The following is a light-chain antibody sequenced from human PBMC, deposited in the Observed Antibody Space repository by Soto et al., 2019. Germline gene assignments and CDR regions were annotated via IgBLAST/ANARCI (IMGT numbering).Light chain of an antibody. V-gene: IGLV2-8*01. CDR1: SSDVGGYNY. CDR3: SSYAGSNNVV. CDR2: EVS. Sequence: QSALTQPPSASGSPGQSVTISCTGTSSDVGGYNYVSWYQQHPGKAPKLMIYEVSKRPSGVPDRFSGSKSGNTASLTVSRLQAEDEGDYYCSSYAGSNNVVFGGGTKLTVL. J-gene: IGLJ3*02.